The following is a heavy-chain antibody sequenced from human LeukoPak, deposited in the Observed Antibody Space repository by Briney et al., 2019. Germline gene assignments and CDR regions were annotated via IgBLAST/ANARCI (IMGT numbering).Heavy chain of an antibody. V-gene: IGHV4-34*01. D-gene: IGHD3-3*01. CDR1: GGSFSGYY. CDR3: ARGGSQRITIFGVVRNYYYMDV. CDR2: INHSGST. J-gene: IGHJ6*03. Sequence: SETLSLTCAVYGGSFSGYYWSWIRQPPGKGLEWIGEINHSGSTNYNPSLKSRVTISVDTSKNQFSLKLSSVTAADTAVYYCARGGSQRITIFGVVRNYYYMDVWGQGTMVTVSS.